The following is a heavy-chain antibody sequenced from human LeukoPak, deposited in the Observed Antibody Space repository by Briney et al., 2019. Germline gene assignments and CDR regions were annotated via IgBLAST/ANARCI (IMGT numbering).Heavy chain of an antibody. CDR2: INHSGST. V-gene: IGHV4-34*01. J-gene: IGHJ4*02. CDR1: GGSFSGYY. Sequence: PSETLSLTCAVYGGSFSGYYWSWIRQPPGKGLEWIGEINHSGSTNYNPSLKSRVTISVDTSKNQFSLKLSSVTAADTAVYYCARSFGEFWGQGTLVTVSS. CDR3: ARSFGEF. D-gene: IGHD3-10*01.